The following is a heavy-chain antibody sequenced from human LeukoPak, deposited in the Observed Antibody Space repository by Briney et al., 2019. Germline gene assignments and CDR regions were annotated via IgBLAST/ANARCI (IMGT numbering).Heavy chain of an antibody. J-gene: IGHJ4*02. V-gene: IGHV4-38-2*01. Sequence: SETLSPTCAVSGYSISSGYYWGWMRQPPGKGLEWIGSMHHSGSTFYNPSLKSRVTISVDTSKNQFSLKLSSVTAADTAVYFCAAENLDTAMVRIPYWGQGTLVTVSS. CDR1: GYSISSGYY. CDR2: MHHSGST. CDR3: AAENLDTAMVRIPY. D-gene: IGHD5-18*01.